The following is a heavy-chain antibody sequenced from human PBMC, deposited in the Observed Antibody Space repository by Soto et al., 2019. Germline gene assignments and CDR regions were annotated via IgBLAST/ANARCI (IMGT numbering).Heavy chain of an antibody. D-gene: IGHD2-15*01. J-gene: IGHJ4*02. CDR2: IYYDGSNK. Sequence: PGGSLRLSCAASGFTFSSHAMHWVRQAPGKGLEWVAVIYYDGSNKYYVDSVKGRFTISRDNSKNTLYLQMNSLRAEDTAVYYCARAYCSGGICYYYFDYWGQGTLVTVSS. CDR3: ARAYCSGGICYYYFDY. V-gene: IGHV3-33*01. CDR1: GFTFSSHA.